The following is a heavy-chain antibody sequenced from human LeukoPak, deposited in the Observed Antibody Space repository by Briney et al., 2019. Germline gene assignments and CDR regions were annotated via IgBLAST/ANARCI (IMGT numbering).Heavy chain of an antibody. CDR1: GDSISSYD. J-gene: IGHJ5*02. CDR3: ARHGGTFDP. V-gene: IGHV4-59*01. D-gene: IGHD1-1*01. CDR2: AYHSGIT. Sequence: SETLSHTCTVSGDSISSYDWNWIRQPPGKGLEWIGYAYHSGITNYNPSLKSRVTISVDTSESQFSLRLSSVTAADTAIYYCARHGGTFDPWGQGILVTVSS.